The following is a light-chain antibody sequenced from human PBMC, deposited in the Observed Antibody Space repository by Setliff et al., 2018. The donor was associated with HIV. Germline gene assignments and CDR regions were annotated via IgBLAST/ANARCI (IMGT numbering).Light chain of an antibody. CDR3: ASYRSPATYV. J-gene: IGLJ1*01. CDR2: DVS. V-gene: IGLV2-14*03. Sequence: QSALTQPASVSGSPGQSITISCIGTSSDVGGYDFVSWYQQRPGKAPKLIIFDVSERPSGVSHRFSGSKSDNTASLTISGLQTEDEADYFCASYRSPATYVFGIGTKVTVL. CDR1: SSDVGGYDF.